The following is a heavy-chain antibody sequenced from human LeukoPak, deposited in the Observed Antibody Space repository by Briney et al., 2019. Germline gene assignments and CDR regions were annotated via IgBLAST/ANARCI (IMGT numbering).Heavy chain of an antibody. V-gene: IGHV4-31*03. CDR2: IYYSGST. CDR1: GGSISSGGCY. J-gene: IGHJ4*02. Sequence: SETLSLTCTVSGGSISSGGCYWSWIRQHPGKGLEWIGYIYYSGSTYYNPSLKSRVTISVDTSKNQFSLKLSSVTAADTAVYYCASGYSGYGGFFGDYWGQGTLVTVSS. CDR3: ASGYSGYGGFFGDY. D-gene: IGHD5-12*01.